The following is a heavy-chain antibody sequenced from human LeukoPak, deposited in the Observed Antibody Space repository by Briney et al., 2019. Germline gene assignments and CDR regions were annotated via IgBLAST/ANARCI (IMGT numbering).Heavy chain of an antibody. CDR3: SYDSPQSL. D-gene: IGHD3-3*01. CDR2: IYYSGST. J-gene: IGHJ4*02. Sequence: SETLSLTCTVSGGSISSSSYYWGWIRQPPGKGLEWIGSIYYSGSTYYNPSLKSRVTISVDTSKNQFSLKLSSVTAADTAVYYRSYDSPQSLWGQGTLVTVPS. CDR1: GGSISSSSYY. V-gene: IGHV4-39*01.